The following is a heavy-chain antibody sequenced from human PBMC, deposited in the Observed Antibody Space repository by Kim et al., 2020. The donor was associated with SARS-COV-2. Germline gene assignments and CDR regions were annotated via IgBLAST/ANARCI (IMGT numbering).Heavy chain of an antibody. V-gene: IGHV4-61*01. CDR2: IYYSGST. J-gene: IGHJ4*02. CDR3: ARGGSGYADY. D-gene: IGHD3-3*01. Sequence: SETLSLTCTVSGGSVSSGSYYWSWIRQPPGKGLEWIGYIYYSGSTNYNPSLNSRVTISVDTSKNQFSLKLSSVTAADTAVYYCARGGSGYADYWGQGTLVTVSS. CDR1: GGSVSSGSYY.